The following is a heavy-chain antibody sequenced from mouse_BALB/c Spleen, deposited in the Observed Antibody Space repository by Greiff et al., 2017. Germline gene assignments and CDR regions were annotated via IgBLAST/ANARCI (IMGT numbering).Heavy chain of an antibody. V-gene: IGHV2-5-1*01. D-gene: IGHD2-10*02. CDR2: IWRGGST. Sequence: VQLQQSGPSLVQPSQSLSITCTVSGFSLTSYGVHWVRQSPGKGLEWLGVIWRGGSTDYNAAFMSRLSITKDNSKSQVFFKMNSLQADDTAIYYCAKNSPYGNYVMDYWGQGTSVTVSS. CDR1: GFSLTSYG. J-gene: IGHJ4*01. CDR3: AKNSPYGNYVMDY.